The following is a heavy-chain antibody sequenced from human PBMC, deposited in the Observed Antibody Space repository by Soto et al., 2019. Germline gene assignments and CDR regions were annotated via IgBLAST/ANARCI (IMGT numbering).Heavy chain of an antibody. CDR3: ARGKQRIDY. CDR1: GGSISSGGYS. D-gene: IGHD6-25*01. Sequence: QLQLQESGSGLVKPSQTLSLTCAVSGGSISSGGYSWSWIRQPPGKGLEWIGDIYHSGCVYYNPSLQSRVTISVDRSKNQFSLKLSSVTAADTAVYYCARGKQRIDYWGQGTLVTVSS. V-gene: IGHV4-30-2*01. J-gene: IGHJ4*02. CDR2: IYHSGCV.